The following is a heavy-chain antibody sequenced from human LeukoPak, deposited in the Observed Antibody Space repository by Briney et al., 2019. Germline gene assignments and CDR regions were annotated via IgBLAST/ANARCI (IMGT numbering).Heavy chain of an antibody. D-gene: IGHD1-14*01. Sequence: PGGSLRLSCAASGFTFDDYAMHWVRQAPGKGLEWVSGISWNSGSIGYADSVKGRFTISRDNAKNTLYLQMNSLRAEDTAVYYCAKDGRKTTFDYWGQGTLVTVSS. CDR3: AKDGRKTTFDY. J-gene: IGHJ4*02. CDR1: GFTFDDYA. V-gene: IGHV3-9*01. CDR2: ISWNSGSI.